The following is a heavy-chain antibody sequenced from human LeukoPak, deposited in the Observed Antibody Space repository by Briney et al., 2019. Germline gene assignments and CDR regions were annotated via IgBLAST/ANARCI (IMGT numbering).Heavy chain of an antibody. CDR3: AKEIWPTVTTPGHTHFDY. CDR2: ISSSSSYI. J-gene: IGHJ4*02. CDR1: GFTFSSYS. Sequence: GGSLRLSCAASGFTFSSYSMNWVRQAPGKGLEWVSSISSSSSYIYYADSVKGRFTISRDNAKNSLYLQMNSLRAEDTAVYYCAKEIWPTVTTPGHTHFDYWGQGTLVTVSS. D-gene: IGHD4-17*01. V-gene: IGHV3-21*01.